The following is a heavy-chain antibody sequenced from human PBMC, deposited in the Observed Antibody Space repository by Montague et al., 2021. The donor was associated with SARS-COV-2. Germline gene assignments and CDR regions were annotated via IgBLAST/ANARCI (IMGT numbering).Heavy chain of an antibody. V-gene: IGHV3-30*04. CDR1: GFTFNNYG. CDR2: ISYDGSIR. Sequence: SLRLSCAASGFTFNNYGFHWVRQAPGKGLQWVALISYDGSIRHYADSVKGRFTISRDQLKNTLYLQMDSLRPEDTAVYLCARSGGILHFRASLAQLSDWGQGVLVTVSS. CDR3: ARSGGILHFRASLAQLSD. D-gene: IGHD1-14*01. J-gene: IGHJ4*02.